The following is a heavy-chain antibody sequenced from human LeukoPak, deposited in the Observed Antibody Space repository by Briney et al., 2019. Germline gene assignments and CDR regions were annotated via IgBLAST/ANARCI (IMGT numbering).Heavy chain of an antibody. V-gene: IGHV3-23*01. J-gene: IGHJ4*02. CDR1: GFNFNTYA. D-gene: IGHD2-21*01. CDR3: ATGGGDVSLNY. CDR2: VNRGGAT. Sequence: GGSLRLSCVGSGFNFNTYALTWVRQAPGERLEWLSLVNRGGATYYADSVRGRFTLPRDNSKNTLYLQMSSLRAEDTAVYFCATGGGDVSLNYWGQGSLVTVSS.